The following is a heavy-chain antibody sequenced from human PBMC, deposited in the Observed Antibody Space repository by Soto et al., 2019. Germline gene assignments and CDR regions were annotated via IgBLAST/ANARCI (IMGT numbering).Heavy chain of an antibody. J-gene: IGHJ1*01. V-gene: IGHV1-46*01. D-gene: IGHD4-17*01. CDR2: INPSGGST. CDR3: ARDFAIGHGDYVGYFQH. Sequence: GASVKVSCKASGYTFTSYYMHWVRQAPGQGLEWMGIINPSGGSTSYAQKFQGRVTMPRDTSTSTVYMELSSLRSEDTAVYYCARDFAIGHGDYVGYFQHWGQGTLVTVSS. CDR1: GYTFTSYY.